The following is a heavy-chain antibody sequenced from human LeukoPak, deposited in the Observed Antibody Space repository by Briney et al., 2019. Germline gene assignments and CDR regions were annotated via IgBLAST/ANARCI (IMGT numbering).Heavy chain of an antibody. V-gene: IGHV3-23*01. CDR3: ARPLYDSSGYYSPSDYYFDY. Sequence: GGSLRLSCAASGFTFSSYGMSWVRQAPGKGLEWVSAISGSGGSTYYADSVKGRFTISRDNSKNTLYLQMNSLRAEDTAVYYCARPLYDSSGYYSPSDYYFDYWGQGTLVTVSS. D-gene: IGHD3-22*01. J-gene: IGHJ4*02. CDR1: GFTFSSYG. CDR2: ISGSGGST.